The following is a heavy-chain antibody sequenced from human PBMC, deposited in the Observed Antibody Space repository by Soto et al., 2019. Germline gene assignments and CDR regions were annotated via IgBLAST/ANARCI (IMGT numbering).Heavy chain of an antibody. J-gene: IGHJ6*02. CDR2: IYYSGST. CDR1: GGSISSSSYY. CDR3: ARLWGLWFGELWFEYYGMDV. D-gene: IGHD3-10*01. Sequence: QLQLQESGPGLVKPSETLSLTCTVSGGSISSSSYYWGWIRQPPGKGLEWIGSIYYSGSTYYNPSLKSRVTIPVDTSKNQFSLKLSAVTAADTAVYYCARLWGLWFGELWFEYYGMDVWGQGTTVTVSS. V-gene: IGHV4-39*01.